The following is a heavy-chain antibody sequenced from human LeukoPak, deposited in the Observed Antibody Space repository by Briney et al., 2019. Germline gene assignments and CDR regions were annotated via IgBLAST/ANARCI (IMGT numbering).Heavy chain of an antibody. CDR2: INHSGST. Sequence: SETLSLTCTVSGGSISGYYWSWIRQPPGKGLEWIGEINHSGSTNYNPSLKSRVTISVDTSKNQFSLKLSSVTAADTAVYYCARHSGIGGGGATGSHRAFDIWGQGTMVTVSS. V-gene: IGHV4-34*01. CDR3: ARHSGIGGGGATGSHRAFDI. CDR1: GGSISGYY. D-gene: IGHD1-26*01. J-gene: IGHJ3*02.